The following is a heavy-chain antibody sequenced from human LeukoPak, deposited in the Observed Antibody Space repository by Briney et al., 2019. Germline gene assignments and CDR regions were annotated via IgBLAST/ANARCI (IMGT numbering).Heavy chain of an antibody. CDR1: GFTLTTYW. CDR2: IKQDGSDK. CDR3: ARVAAAVPDY. J-gene: IGHJ4*02. D-gene: IGHD6-13*01. Sequence: GGSLRLSCAASGFTLTTYWMTWVRQAPGKGLEWVAKIKQDGSDKYYMDSVKGRFTISRDNAKNSLYLQMNSLRAEDTAVYYCARVAAAVPDYWGQGTLVTVSS. V-gene: IGHV3-7*04.